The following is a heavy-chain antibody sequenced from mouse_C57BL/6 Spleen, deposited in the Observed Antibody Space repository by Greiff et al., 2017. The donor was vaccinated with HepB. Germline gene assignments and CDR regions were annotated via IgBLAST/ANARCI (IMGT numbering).Heavy chain of an antibody. CDR3: ARRGAPDWYFDV. D-gene: IGHD1-3*01. Sequence: VQLQQPGAELVKPGASVKLSCTASGFTFTSYWMHWVKQRPGQGLEWIGMIHPNSGSTNYNQKFKSKATLTVDKSSSTAYMQLSSLTSEDSAVYYCARRGAPDWYFDVWGTGTTVTVSS. CDR2: IHPNSGST. CDR1: GFTFTSYW. V-gene: IGHV1-64*01. J-gene: IGHJ1*03.